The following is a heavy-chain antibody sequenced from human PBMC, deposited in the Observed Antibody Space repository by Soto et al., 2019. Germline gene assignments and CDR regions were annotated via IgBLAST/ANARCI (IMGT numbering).Heavy chain of an antibody. CDR2: INPKSGGT. V-gene: IGHV1-2*04. CDR3: ARGDSTDCSNGVCSFFYNHDMDV. CDR1: GYRFTDYH. Sequence: GSVKVSFKASGYRFTDYHIHLVRQAPGQGLEWLARINPKSGGTSTAQKFQGWVTMTTDTSISTASMELTRLTSDDTAIYYCARGDSTDCSNGVCSFFYNHDMDVWGQGTTVTVSS. D-gene: IGHD2-8*01. J-gene: IGHJ6*01.